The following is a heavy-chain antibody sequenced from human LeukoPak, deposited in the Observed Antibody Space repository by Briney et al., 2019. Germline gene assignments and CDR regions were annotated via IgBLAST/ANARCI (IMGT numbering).Heavy chain of an antibody. D-gene: IGHD3-16*02. CDR2: INPNSGGT. CDR3: ARDREITFGGVIANYYYYMDV. Sequence: GASVKVSCKASGYTFTGYYMHWVRQAPGQGLEWMGRINPNSGGTNYAQKFQGRVTMTRDTSISTAYMELSRLRSDDTAVYYCARDREITFGGVIANYYYYMDVWGKGTTVTASS. V-gene: IGHV1-2*06. CDR1: GYTFTGYY. J-gene: IGHJ6*03.